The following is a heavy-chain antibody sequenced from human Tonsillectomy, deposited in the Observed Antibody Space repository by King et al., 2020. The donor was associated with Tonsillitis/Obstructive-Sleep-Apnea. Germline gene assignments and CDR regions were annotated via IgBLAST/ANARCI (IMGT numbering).Heavy chain of an antibody. V-gene: IGHV3-15*01. CDR1: GFIFRNAW. Sequence: VQLVESGGGLVKPGGSLRLSCAASGFIFRNAWMTWVRQAPGKGLEWVGHIKSKTDGGTIDYAAPVKGRFTISRDDSKTTLYLQMNSLKPEDPAVYYCATPYDYSYYMDVWGKGTTVTVSS. CDR3: ATPYDYSYYMDV. J-gene: IGHJ6*03. CDR2: IKSKTDGGTI.